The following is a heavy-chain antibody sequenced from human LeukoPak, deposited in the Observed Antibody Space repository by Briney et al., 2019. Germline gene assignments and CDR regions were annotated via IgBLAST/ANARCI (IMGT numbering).Heavy chain of an antibody. D-gene: IGHD3-22*01. V-gene: IGHV1-18*01. J-gene: IGHJ4*02. CDR3: ARGLPPRRNYDSRGYYSYYFDY. CDR1: GYTFSNYG. CDR2: ISAYNGNT. Sequence: ASVKVSCKASGYTFSNYGISWVRQAPGQGLEWMGWISAYNGNTKYAQKFQGRVTLTTDTSTSTAYMELRSLRSDDTAVYYCARGLPPRRNYDSRGYYSYYFDYWGQGTLVTVSS.